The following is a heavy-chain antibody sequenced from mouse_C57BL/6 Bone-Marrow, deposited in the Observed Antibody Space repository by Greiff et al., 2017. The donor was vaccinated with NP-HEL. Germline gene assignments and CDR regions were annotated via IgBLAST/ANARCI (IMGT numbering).Heavy chain of an antibody. Sequence: EVQLQQSGPELVKPGASVKIPCKASGYTFTDYNMDWVKQSPGKRLEWIGDINPNNGGTIYNQKFKGKATLTVDKSSSTAYMELRSLTSEDTAVYYCATYYYGSSYGYFDVWGTGTTVTVSS. CDR2: INPNNGGT. J-gene: IGHJ1*03. CDR1: GYTFTDYN. CDR3: ATYYYGSSYGYFDV. V-gene: IGHV1-18*01. D-gene: IGHD1-1*01.